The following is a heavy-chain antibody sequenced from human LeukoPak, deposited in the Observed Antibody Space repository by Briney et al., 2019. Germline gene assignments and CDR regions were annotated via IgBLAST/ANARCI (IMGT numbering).Heavy chain of an antibody. D-gene: IGHD3-22*01. J-gene: IGHJ4*02. V-gene: IGHV4-4*07. CDR1: GGSISSYY. Sequence: SETLSLTCTVSGGSISSYYWSWIRQPAGKGLEWIGRIYTSGSTYYNPSLKSRVTISVDTSKNQFSLRLSSVTAADTAVYYCARVTGYMIEDYFDYWGQGTLVTVSS. CDR2: IYTSGST. CDR3: ARVTGYMIEDYFDY.